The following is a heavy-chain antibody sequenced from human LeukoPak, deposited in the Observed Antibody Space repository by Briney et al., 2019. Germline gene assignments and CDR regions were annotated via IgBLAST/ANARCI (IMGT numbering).Heavy chain of an antibody. CDR2: IYSGGST. D-gene: IGHD6-19*01. J-gene: IGHJ3*02. V-gene: IGHV3-66*01. CDR1: EFSVGSNY. Sequence: PGGSLRLSCAASEFSVGSNYMTWVRQAPGKGLEWVSLIYSGGSTYYADSVKGRFTISRDNSKNTLYLQMNSLRAEDTAVYYCARAFREQWLSNDAFDIWGQGTMVTVSS. CDR3: ARAFREQWLSNDAFDI.